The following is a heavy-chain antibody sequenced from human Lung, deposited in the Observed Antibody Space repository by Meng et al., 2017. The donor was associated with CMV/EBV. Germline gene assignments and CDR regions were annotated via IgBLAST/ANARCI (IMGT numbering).Heavy chain of an antibody. D-gene: IGHD3-3*01. Sequence: GGSLRLSCAASGFTFSSYAMHWVRQAPGKGLEWVAVISYDGSNKYYADSVKGRFTISRDNSKTTLYLQMNSLRAEDTAVYYCARDRGRFLEWLFPDYWGHGTXVTVSS. CDR3: ARDRGRFLEWLFPDY. J-gene: IGHJ4*01. CDR1: GFTFSSYA. CDR2: ISYDGSNK. V-gene: IGHV3-30*04.